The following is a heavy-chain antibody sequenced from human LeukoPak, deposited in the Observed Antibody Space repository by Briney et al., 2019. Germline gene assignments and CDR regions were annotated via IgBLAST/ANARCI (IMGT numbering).Heavy chain of an antibody. J-gene: IGHJ4*02. CDR1: GHTFTSYG. V-gene: IGHV1-18*01. CDR2: ISAYNGNT. CDR3: ARDVVDSVMAYYYDSSGYQASGY. Sequence: ASVKVSCKASGHTFTSYGISWVRQAPGQGLEWMGWISAYNGNTNYAQKLQGRVTMTTDTSTSTAYMGLRSLRPDDTAVYYCARDVVDSVMAYYYDSSGYQASGYWGQGTLVTVSS. D-gene: IGHD3-22*01.